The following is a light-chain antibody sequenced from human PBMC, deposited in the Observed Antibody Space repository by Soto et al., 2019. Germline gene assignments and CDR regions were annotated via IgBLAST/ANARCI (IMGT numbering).Light chain of an antibody. V-gene: IGLV2-14*01. CDR1: SSDVGGYNY. CDR2: DVS. CDR3: ISYTSSSTLYV. J-gene: IGLJ1*01. Sequence: QSALTQPASVSGSPGQSITISCTGTSSDVGGYNYVSWYQQHPGKAPKLMIYDVSNQPSGVSNRFSGSKSGNTASLTISGLQAEDEADYYCISYTSSSTLYVFGTGTKVTVL.